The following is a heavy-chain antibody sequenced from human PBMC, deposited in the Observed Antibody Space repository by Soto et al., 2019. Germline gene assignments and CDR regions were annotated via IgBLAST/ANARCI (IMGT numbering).Heavy chain of an antibody. CDR3: ASVGLAAPSGSPKDDY. CDR1: GFTFSSYW. CDR2: INSDGSST. D-gene: IGHD6-13*01. J-gene: IGHJ4*02. V-gene: IGHV3-74*01. Sequence: EVQLVESGGGLVQPGGSLRLSCAASGFTFSSYWMHWVRQAPGKGLVWVSRINSDGSSTSYADSVKGRFTISRDNAKNTLYLQMNSLRAEDTAVYYCASVGLAAPSGSPKDDYWGQGTLVTVSS.